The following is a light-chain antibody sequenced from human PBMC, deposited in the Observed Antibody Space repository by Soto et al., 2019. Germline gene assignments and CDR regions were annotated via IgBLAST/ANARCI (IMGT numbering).Light chain of an antibody. CDR1: SGHSSYI. CDR2: LEAGGSH. CDR3: ETWDSNILV. J-gene: IGLJ2*01. Sequence: QLVLTQSSSASASLGSSVKLTCTLSSGHSSYIIAWHQQQPAKAPRYLMKLEAGGSHNKGSGVPDRFSGSSSGADRYLTISNLQFEDEADYYCETWDSNILVFGGGTKLTVL. V-gene: IGLV4-60*02.